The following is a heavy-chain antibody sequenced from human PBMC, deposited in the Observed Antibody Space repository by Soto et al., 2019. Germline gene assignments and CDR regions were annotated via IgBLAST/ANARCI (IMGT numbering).Heavy chain of an antibody. V-gene: IGHV1-69*13. CDR1: GGTFSSYA. Sequence: SVKVSCKASGGTFSSYAISWVRQAPGQGLEWMGGIIPIFGTANYAQKFQGRVTITADESTSTAYMELSSLRSEDTAVYYCARRTVVTNYYYYGMDVWGQGTTVTVSS. D-gene: IGHD2-21*02. CDR2: IIPIFGTA. J-gene: IGHJ6*02. CDR3: ARRTVVTNYYYYGMDV.